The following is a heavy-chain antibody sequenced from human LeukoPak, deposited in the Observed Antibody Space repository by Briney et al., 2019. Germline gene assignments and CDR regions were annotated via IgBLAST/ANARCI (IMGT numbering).Heavy chain of an antibody. CDR3: TRDTGTTGEVKFDP. V-gene: IGHV4-4*07. J-gene: IGHJ5*02. CDR2: IYTSGST. D-gene: IGHD4-17*01. Sequence: SETLSLTCAVSGGSFSGYYWSWIRQPAGKGLEWIGRIYTSGSTTYNPSLKSRVTMSVDTSKSQFSLNLMSVTAADTAVYYCTRDTGTTGEVKFDPWGQGTLVTVSS. CDR1: GGSFSGYY.